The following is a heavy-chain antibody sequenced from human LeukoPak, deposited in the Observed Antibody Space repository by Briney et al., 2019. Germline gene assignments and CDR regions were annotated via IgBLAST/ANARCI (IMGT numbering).Heavy chain of an antibody. CDR3: ARVDTVMACYFDL. CDR2: ISGSGAST. CDR1: GFTFNSYA. J-gene: IGHJ4*02. Sequence: QPGGSLRLSCAASGFTFNSYAMSWVRQAPGKGLEWVSAISGSGASTYYADAVKGRFTISRDNSKNTLYLQMNSLRDEDTAVYYCARVDTVMACYFDLWGQGTLVTVSS. V-gene: IGHV3-23*01. D-gene: IGHD5-18*01.